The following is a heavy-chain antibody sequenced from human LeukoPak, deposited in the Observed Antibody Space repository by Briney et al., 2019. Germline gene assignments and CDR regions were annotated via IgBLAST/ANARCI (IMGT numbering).Heavy chain of an antibody. CDR2: IYPGDSDT. V-gene: IGHV5-51*01. Sequence: GESLKISCKGSGYSFTSYWIGWVRQMPGKGLERMGIIYPGDSDTKYSPSFQGQVTISSDKSITTAYLQWGSLKASDTAMYYCARGPYGDSGRWDYFDYWGQGTLVTVSS. CDR3: ARGPYGDSGRWDYFDY. D-gene: IGHD4-17*01. J-gene: IGHJ4*02. CDR1: GYSFTSYW.